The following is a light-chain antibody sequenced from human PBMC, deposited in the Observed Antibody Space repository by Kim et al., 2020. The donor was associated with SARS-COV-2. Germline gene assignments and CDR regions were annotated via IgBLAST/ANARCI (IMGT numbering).Light chain of an antibody. J-gene: IGLJ2*01. V-gene: IGLV2-8*01. CDR2: EVS. CDR3: SSYGGSNNVI. Sequence: GQSVTISCTGTSSDVGGYKYVSWYRQDPGKAPKLVIYEVSKRTSGVPDRFSGSKSGNTASLTVSGLQAEDEADYYCSSYGGSNNVIFGGGTQLTVL. CDR1: SSDVGGYKY.